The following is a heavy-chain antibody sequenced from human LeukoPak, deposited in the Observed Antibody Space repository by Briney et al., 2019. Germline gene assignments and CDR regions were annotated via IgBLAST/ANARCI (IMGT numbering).Heavy chain of an antibody. D-gene: IGHD1-14*01. CDR3: ARVPGSRTRGGPFDY. J-gene: IGHJ4*02. CDR1: GYSISSGYY. V-gene: IGHV4-38-2*02. CDR2: IYHSGST. Sequence: SETLSLTCTVSGYSISSGYYWGWIRQPPGKGLEWIGSIYHSGSTYYNPSLKSRVTISVDTSKNQFSLKLSSVTAADTAVYYRARVPGSRTRGGPFDYWGQGTLVTVSS.